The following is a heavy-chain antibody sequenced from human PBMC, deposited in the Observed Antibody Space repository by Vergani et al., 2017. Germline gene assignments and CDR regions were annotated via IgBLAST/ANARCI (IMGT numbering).Heavy chain of an antibody. J-gene: IGHJ4*02. CDR1: GYSFTSYW. Sequence: EVPLVQSGAEVKKPGESLKISCTGSGYSFTSYWIGWVRQMPGKGLEWMGIIYPGDSDTRYSPSFQGQVTISADKSISTAYLQWSSLKASDTAMYYCARPRGYCSGGSCYYDYWGQGTLVTVSS. CDR3: ARPRGYCSGGSCYYDY. CDR2: IYPGDSDT. D-gene: IGHD2-15*01. V-gene: IGHV5-51*01.